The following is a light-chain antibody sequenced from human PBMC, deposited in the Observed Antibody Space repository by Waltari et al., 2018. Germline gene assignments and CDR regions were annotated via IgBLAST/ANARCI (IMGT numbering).Light chain of an antibody. CDR1: RLGDRF. CDR3: QAWDSGVV. CDR2: QDD. Sequence: SYDLTQPPSLSVSPGQTATINCSGERLGDRFVSWFQHKSGQSPVLVISQDDNRPSGIPDRFSGSNSGNTATLTISGTQAVDEADYYCQAWDSGVVFGGGTKLTVL. V-gene: IGLV3-1*01. J-gene: IGLJ2*01.